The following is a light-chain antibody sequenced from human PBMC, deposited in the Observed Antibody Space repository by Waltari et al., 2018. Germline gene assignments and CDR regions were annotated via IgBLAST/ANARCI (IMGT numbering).Light chain of an antibody. CDR3: QLRINWPPAYT. CDR1: QSVSSY. Sequence: EIVLTQSPATLSLSPGERATLSCRASQSVSSYLAWYQQKPGQAPRLLIYDAFNRDTGIPARFSGSGSGTDFTLTNSSLEPEDFAVYYCQLRINWPPAYTFGQGTKLEI. CDR2: DAF. J-gene: IGKJ2*01. V-gene: IGKV3-11*01.